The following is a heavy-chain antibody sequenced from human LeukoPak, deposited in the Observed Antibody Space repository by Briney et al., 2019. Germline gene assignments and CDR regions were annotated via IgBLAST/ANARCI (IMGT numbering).Heavy chain of an antibody. D-gene: IGHD3-3*01. V-gene: IGHV6-1*01. CDR2: TYYRSKWYN. CDR3: ARAPPRTYYDSWSGYSGFDY. J-gene: IGHJ4*02. Sequence: SQTLSLTCAISGDSVSSNSAAWNWIRQSPSRGLEWLGRTYYRSKWYNDYAVSVKSRITINPDTSKNQFSLQLNSVTPEDTAVYYCARAPPRTYYDSWSGYSGFDYWGQGTLVTVSS. CDR1: GDSVSSNSAA.